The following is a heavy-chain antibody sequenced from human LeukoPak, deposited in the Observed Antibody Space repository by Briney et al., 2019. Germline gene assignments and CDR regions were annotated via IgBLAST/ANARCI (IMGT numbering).Heavy chain of an antibody. CDR2: INHSGST. V-gene: IGHV4-34*01. CDR3: ARGWDGYYNPWFDY. CDR1: CGSFSGYY. J-gene: IGHJ4*02. Sequence: SETLSLTCAVYCGSFSGYYWSGFAQPPGRGRDGVGEINHSGSTNYNPSLKSRVTISVDTSITQSSLKLSSVTAADTAVYYCARGWDGYYNPWFDYWGQGTLVTVSS. D-gene: IGHD3-9*01.